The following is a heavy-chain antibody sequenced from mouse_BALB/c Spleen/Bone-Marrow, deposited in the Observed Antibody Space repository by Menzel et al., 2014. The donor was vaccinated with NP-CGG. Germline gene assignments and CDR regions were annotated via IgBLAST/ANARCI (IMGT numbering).Heavy chain of an antibody. CDR1: GFNIKDTY. Sequence: EVQRVESGAELVKPGASVRLSRTASGFNIKDTYMHWVKQRPDQGLEWIGRIDPANGNAKHDPKFQGKAAITADTSSNTTYLQLSSLTSEDTAVYYCAIYFYFDYWGQGTTLTVSS. V-gene: IGHV14-3*02. J-gene: IGHJ2*01. CDR2: IDPANGNA. CDR3: AIYFYFDY. D-gene: IGHD2-3*01.